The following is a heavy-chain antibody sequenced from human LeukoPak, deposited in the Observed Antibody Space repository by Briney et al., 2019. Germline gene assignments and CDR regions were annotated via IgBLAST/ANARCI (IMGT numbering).Heavy chain of an antibody. Sequence: GGSLRLSCAASGFTFSSYGMHWVRQAPGKGLEWVAFIRYDGSNKYYADSVKGRFTISRDNSKNTLYMQMNSLRAEDTAVYYCAKTLTPYSSGWTQYYMDVWGKGTTVTVSS. D-gene: IGHD6-19*01. CDR2: IRYDGSNK. CDR1: GFTFSSYG. V-gene: IGHV3-30*02. CDR3: AKTLTPYSSGWTQYYMDV. J-gene: IGHJ6*03.